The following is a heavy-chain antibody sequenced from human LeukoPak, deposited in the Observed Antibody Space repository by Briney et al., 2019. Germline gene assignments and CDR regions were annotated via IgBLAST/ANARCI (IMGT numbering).Heavy chain of an antibody. J-gene: IGHJ4*02. D-gene: IGHD6-6*01. V-gene: IGHV3-21*01. Sequence: GGSLRLSCAASGFTFSSYSMNWVRQAPGKGLEWVSSISSSSSYIYYADSVKGRFTISRDNAKNSLYLQMNSLRAEDTAVYYCAREEYSSSSGFDYWGQGTLVTVSS. CDR3: AREEYSSSSGFDY. CDR1: GFTFSSYS. CDR2: ISSSSSYI.